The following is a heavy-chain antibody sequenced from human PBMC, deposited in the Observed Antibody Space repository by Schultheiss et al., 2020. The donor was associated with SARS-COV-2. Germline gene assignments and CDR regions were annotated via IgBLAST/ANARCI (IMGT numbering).Heavy chain of an antibody. CDR2: ISGYNGNT. Sequence: ASVKVSCKASGYTFTSYGISWVRQAPGQGLEWMGWISGYNGNTNYAEKFQGRVIMTTDTSTSTAYMELSSLRSEDTAVYYCARAVAGRGVRIDYWGQGTLVTVSS. CDR1: GYTFTSYG. V-gene: IGHV1-18*04. J-gene: IGHJ4*02. CDR3: ARAVAGRGVRIDY. D-gene: IGHD6-19*01.